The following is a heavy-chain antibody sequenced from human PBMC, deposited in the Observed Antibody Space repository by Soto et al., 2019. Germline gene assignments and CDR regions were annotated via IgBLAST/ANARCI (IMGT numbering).Heavy chain of an antibody. J-gene: IGHJ4*02. Sequence: EVQLVESGGGLVQPGGSLKLSCAASGFTFSGSTMHWVRQASGKGLEWLGRIRSEANTYATAYAASVKGRFTISRDDSKNTAYLHMDSLKAEDTAVYYCSREGAAHDSWGQGTLVTVSS. CDR2: IRSEANTYAT. V-gene: IGHV3-73*02. D-gene: IGHD1-26*01. CDR3: SREGAAHDS. CDR1: GFTFSGST.